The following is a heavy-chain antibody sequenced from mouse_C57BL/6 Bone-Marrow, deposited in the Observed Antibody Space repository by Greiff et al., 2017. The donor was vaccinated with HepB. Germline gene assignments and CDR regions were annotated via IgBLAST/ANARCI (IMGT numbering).Heavy chain of an antibody. J-gene: IGHJ1*03. CDR2: IDPSDSYT. CDR1: GYTFTSYW. D-gene: IGHD2-4*01. V-gene: IGHV1-69*01. CDR3: AKSTMITTGGYWYFDV. Sequence: QVQLQQPGAELVMPGASVKLSCKASGYTFTSYWMHWVKQRPGQGLEWIGEIDPSDSYTNYNQKFKGKSTLTVDKSSSTAYMQLSSLTSEDSAVYYCAKSTMITTGGYWYFDVWGTGTTVTVSS.